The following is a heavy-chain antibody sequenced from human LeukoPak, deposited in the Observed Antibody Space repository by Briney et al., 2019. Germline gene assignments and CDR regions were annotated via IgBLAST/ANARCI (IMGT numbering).Heavy chain of an antibody. CDR2: IYYSGST. J-gene: IGHJ5*02. CDR1: GGSISSSSYS. CDR3: ARHVRKRGIAAAGSPGWFDP. Sequence: SETLSLTCTVSGGSISSSSYSWGWIRQPPGKGLEWIGCIYYSGSTYFNPSLKSRVTISVDTSKNQFSLKLNSVTAADTAVYYCARHVRKRGIAAAGSPGWFDPWGQGTLVTVSS. D-gene: IGHD6-13*01. V-gene: IGHV4-39*01.